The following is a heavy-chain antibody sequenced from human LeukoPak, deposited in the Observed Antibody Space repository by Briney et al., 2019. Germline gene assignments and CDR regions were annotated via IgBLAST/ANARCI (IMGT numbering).Heavy chain of an antibody. J-gene: IGHJ6*03. CDR2: IYTSGST. Sequence: SETLSLTCTVSGGSISSGSYYWGWIRQPAGKGREWIGRIYTSGSTNYNPSLKSRVTISVDTSKNQFSLKLSSVTAADTAVYYCASTKPGYSSGWPRNYYYYYMDVWGKGTTVTVSS. CDR3: ASTKPGYSSGWPRNYYYYYMDV. CDR1: GGSISSGSYY. D-gene: IGHD6-19*01. V-gene: IGHV4-61*02.